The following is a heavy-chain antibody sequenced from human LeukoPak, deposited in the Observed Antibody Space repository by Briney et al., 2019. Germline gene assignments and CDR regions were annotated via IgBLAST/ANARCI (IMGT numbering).Heavy chain of an antibody. D-gene: IGHD3-9*01. J-gene: IGHJ4*02. V-gene: IGHV3-30*01. CDR2: ISYDGSNK. CDR1: GFTFSNYA. Sequence: GGSLRLSCAASGFTFSNYAIHWVRQAPGKGLEWVAVISYDGSNKYYADSVKGRFTISRDNSKNTLYLQMNSLRAEDTAVYYCARGGGLYDIFTGYGYWGQGTLVTVSS. CDR3: ARGGGLYDIFTGYGY.